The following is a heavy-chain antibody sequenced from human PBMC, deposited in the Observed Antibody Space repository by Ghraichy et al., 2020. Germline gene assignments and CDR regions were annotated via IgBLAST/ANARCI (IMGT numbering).Heavy chain of an antibody. D-gene: IGHD5-18*01. CDR1: GYTFTAYH. V-gene: IGHV1-2*06. CDR3: ARGMDTAIISFFDY. CDR2: INPDSGGA. J-gene: IGHJ4*02. Sequence: ASVKVSCKASGYTFTAYHLHWVRQAPGQGLEWMGRINPDSGGANYAQNFQARVTMTRDTSISTAYMELSRLKSDDTALYYCARGMDTAIISFFDYWGQGSLVTVSS.